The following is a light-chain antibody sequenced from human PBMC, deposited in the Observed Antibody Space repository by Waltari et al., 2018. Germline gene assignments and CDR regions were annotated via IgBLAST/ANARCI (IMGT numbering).Light chain of an antibody. CDR1: PTVLYNSNNRNY. V-gene: IGKV4-1*01. CDR3: QQYYSSPYT. J-gene: IGKJ2*01. Sequence: DFVMTQSPASLALSLGERATIHCKTSPTVLYNSNNRNYLTWYQQKPGQPPKLVFYWASTRESRVPDRFSASGSGTDFTLTISRLQPEDVAIYYCQQYYSSPYTFGQGTRLEIK. CDR2: WAS.